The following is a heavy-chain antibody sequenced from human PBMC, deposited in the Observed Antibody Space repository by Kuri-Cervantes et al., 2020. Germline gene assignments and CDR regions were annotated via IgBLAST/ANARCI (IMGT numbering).Heavy chain of an antibody. J-gene: IGHJ4*02. V-gene: IGHV3-30-3*01. D-gene: IGHD3-22*01. CDR2: ISYDGSNK. CDR3: ARAGYDSSGYRRGPFDY. CDR1: GFTFSSYA. Sequence: GESLKISCAASGFTFSSYAMHWVRQAPGKGLEWVAVISYDGSNKYYADSVKGRFTISRDNSKNTLYLQMNSLRAEDTAVYYCARAGYDSSGYRRGPFDYWGQGTLVTVSS.